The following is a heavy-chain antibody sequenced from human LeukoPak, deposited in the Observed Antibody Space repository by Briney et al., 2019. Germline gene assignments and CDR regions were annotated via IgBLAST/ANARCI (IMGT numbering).Heavy chain of an antibody. CDR3: ARDHDHCSGGSCYPYYFDY. Sequence: GGSLRLSCAASGFTFRTYGMHWVRQAPGKGLEWVAVISYDGSNKYYADSVKGRFTISRDNSKNTLYLQMNSLRAEDTAVYYCARDHDHCSGGSCYPYYFDYWGQGTLVTVSS. J-gene: IGHJ4*02. D-gene: IGHD2-15*01. V-gene: IGHV3-30*19. CDR2: ISYDGSNK. CDR1: GFTFRTYG.